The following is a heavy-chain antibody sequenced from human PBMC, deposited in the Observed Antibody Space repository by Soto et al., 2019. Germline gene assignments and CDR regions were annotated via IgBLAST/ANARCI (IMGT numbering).Heavy chain of an antibody. CDR1: GDSVSSNSAA. Sequence: KQSQTLSLPCAISGDSVSSNSAAWNWIRQSPSRGLEWLGRTYYRSKWYNDYAVSVKSRITINPDTSKNQFSLQLNSVTPEDTAVYYCAREVSSIAVAGTLRFDYWGQGTLVTVSS. D-gene: IGHD6-19*01. CDR2: TYYRSKWYN. CDR3: AREVSSIAVAGTLRFDY. J-gene: IGHJ4*02. V-gene: IGHV6-1*01.